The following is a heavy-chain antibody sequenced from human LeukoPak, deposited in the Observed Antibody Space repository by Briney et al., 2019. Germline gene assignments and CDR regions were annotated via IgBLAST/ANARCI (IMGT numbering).Heavy chain of an antibody. Sequence: GGSLRLSCAASGFAVSMYWMHWVRQAPGKGLVWVSRIDTDVSYTDYADSVKGRFTISGDNAKNTLYLQMNSLRAEDTAVYYCTRGLQGIDYWGQGTLVTVSS. J-gene: IGHJ4*02. V-gene: IGHV3-74*01. D-gene: IGHD4-11*01. CDR2: IDTDVSYT. CDR3: TRGLQGIDY. CDR1: GFAVSMYW.